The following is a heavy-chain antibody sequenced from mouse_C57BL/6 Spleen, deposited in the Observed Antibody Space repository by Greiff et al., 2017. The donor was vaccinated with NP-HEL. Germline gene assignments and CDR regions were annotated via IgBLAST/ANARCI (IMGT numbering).Heavy chain of an antibody. CDR3: ARPITTVVATPFAY. CDR1: GFTFSSYA. J-gene: IGHJ3*01. D-gene: IGHD1-1*01. CDR2: ISDGGSYT. V-gene: IGHV5-4*01. Sequence: VQLKESGGGLVKPGGSLKLSCAASGFTFSSYAMSWVRQTPEKRLEWVATISDGGSYTYYPDNVKGRFTISRDNAKNNLYLQMSHLKSEDTAMYYCARPITTVVATPFAYWGQGTLVTVSA.